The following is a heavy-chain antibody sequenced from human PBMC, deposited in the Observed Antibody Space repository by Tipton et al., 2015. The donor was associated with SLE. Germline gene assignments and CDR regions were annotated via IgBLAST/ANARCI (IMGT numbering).Heavy chain of an antibody. Sequence: TLSLTCAVYGGSFSGHYWSWIRQHPGKGLEWIGYIYYSGSTKYNPSLKSRVTISGDTSKNQFSLKLSSVTAADTAVYYCARSAVRGVIQYWGQGTLVTVSS. CDR3: ARSAVRGVIQY. D-gene: IGHD3-10*01. V-gene: IGHV4-59*11. J-gene: IGHJ4*02. CDR1: GGSFSGHY. CDR2: IYYSGST.